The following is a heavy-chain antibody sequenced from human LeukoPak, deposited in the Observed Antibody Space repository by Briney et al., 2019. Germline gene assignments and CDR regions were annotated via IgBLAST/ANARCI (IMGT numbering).Heavy chain of an antibody. J-gene: IGHJ4*02. V-gene: IGHV3-48*03. CDR1: GFTFSSYE. CDR2: ISSSGSTI. D-gene: IGHD4-17*01. CDR3: ASRGLSYGDYAFDY. Sequence: SLRLCCAASGFTFSSYEMNWVRQAPGKGVEWVSYISSSGSTIYYADSVKGRFTVARDNAKNSLCPEMNSLRAEDTAVYYCASRGLSYGDYAFDYWGQGTLVTVSS.